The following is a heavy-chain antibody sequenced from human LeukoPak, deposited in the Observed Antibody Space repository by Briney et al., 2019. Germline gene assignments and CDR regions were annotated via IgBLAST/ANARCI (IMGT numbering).Heavy chain of an antibody. Sequence: PGRSLRLSCAASGFTFSSYGMHWVRQAPGKGLEWVSSIGSSGSHIYYADSVTGRFTISRDNAKNSLYLQVNSLRAEDTAVYHCASNYIGAFDIWGQGTMVTVSS. V-gene: IGHV3-21*01. CDR3: ASNYIGAFDI. CDR1: GFTFSSYG. D-gene: IGHD2-15*01. CDR2: IGSSGSHI. J-gene: IGHJ3*02.